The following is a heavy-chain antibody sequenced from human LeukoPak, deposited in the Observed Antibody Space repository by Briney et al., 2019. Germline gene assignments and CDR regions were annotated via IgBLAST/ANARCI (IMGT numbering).Heavy chain of an antibody. CDR3: ARRGSLTLLR. CDR1: GGSFSGYY. Sequence: SETLSLNCAVYGGSFSGYYWSWIRQPPGKGLEWIGEINHSGSTNYNPSLKSRVTISVDTSKNQFSLKLSSVTAADTAVYYCARRGSLTLLRWGQGTLVTVSS. J-gene: IGHJ4*02. D-gene: IGHD3-9*01. V-gene: IGHV4-34*01. CDR2: INHSGST.